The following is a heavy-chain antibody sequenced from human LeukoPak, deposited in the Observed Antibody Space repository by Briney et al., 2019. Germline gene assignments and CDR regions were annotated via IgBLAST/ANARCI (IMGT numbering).Heavy chain of an antibody. CDR3: TREKWGSRAVRLDAFDV. CDR2: IRSKVFGGTT. Sequence: GGSLRLSCTDSGFTFSDYAMSWVRQAPGKGLEWVGFIRSKVFGGTTEYAASVKGRFSISRDDSRSIAYLQMNSLKTEDTAVCYCTREKWGSRAVRLDAFDVWGQGTMVTVSS. D-gene: IGHD6-6*01. V-gene: IGHV3-49*04. CDR1: GFTFSDYA. J-gene: IGHJ3*01.